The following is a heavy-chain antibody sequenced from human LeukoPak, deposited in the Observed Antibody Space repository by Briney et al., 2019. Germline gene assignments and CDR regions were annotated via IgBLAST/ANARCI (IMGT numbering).Heavy chain of an antibody. Sequence: AQTLSLTCTVSGVSISSGGYYWSWIRQHAGRGLERIGYIYYSGSTYYNPSLKSRVTISVDTSKNQFSLKLSSVTAADTAVYYCAREDTAMALDYWGQGTLATVSS. CDR1: GVSISSGGYY. CDR3: AREDTAMALDY. CDR2: IYYSGST. D-gene: IGHD5-18*01. J-gene: IGHJ4*02. V-gene: IGHV4-31*03.